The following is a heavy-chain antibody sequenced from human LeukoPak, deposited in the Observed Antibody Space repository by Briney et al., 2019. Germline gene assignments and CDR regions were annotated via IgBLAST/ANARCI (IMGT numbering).Heavy chain of an antibody. Sequence: PSETLSLTCSVSDGSINSYYWNWIRRPPGKGLEWIGYIYNNGNTNYSPSLKSRVTMSVDTSKNLFSLKVSSVTAADTAVYYCARGRSNYYGMDVWGQGTTVTVSS. CDR1: DGSINSYY. D-gene: IGHD1-26*01. J-gene: IGHJ6*02. CDR3: ARGRSNYYGMDV. CDR2: IYNNGNT. V-gene: IGHV4-59*01.